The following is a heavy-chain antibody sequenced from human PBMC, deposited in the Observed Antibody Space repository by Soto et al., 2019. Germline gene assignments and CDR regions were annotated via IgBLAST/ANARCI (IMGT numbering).Heavy chain of an antibody. J-gene: IGHJ4*02. V-gene: IGHV3-11*01. D-gene: IGHD3-22*01. CDR3: ARTYYYDSSGYYFAY. Sequence: QAQLVESGGGLVKPGGSLRLSCAASGFTYSDYYMTWIRQIPGKGLEWVSYITSSGRTIYYADSVKGRFTISRDNAKNSLSLQMNSLRAEDTAVYYCARTYYYDSSGYYFAYWGQGTLVTVSS. CDR2: ITSSGRTI. CDR1: GFTYSDYY.